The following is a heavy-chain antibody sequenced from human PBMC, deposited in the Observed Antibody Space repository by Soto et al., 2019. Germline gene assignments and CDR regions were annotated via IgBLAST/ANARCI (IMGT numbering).Heavy chain of an antibody. CDR3: AKGWGIDY. V-gene: IGHV3-23*01. D-gene: IGHD7-27*01. J-gene: IGHJ4*02. Sequence: EVQLLESGGGLVEPGGSRRLSCAASGFTFSSYTMSWVRQAPGKGLEWVSTISGSGSSTYSADSMKGRFTISRDNSKNSLYLQMNSLRVEATAIYYCAKGWGIDYWGQGTLVTVSS. CDR2: ISGSGSST. CDR1: GFTFSSYT.